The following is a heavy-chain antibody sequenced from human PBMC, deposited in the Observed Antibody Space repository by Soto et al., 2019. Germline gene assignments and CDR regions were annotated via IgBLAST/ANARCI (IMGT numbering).Heavy chain of an antibody. CDR3: AGGEDDYGDFGSMDV. CDR1: GGHFDRFA. V-gene: IGHV1-69*01. D-gene: IGHD4-17*01. J-gene: IGHJ6*02. CDR2: IIPFLSAT. Sequence: QVQLVQSGAEVKKPGSSVKLSCRASGGHFDRFALSWLRQAHGQGLEWMGGIIPFLSATSYAQKFQGRVTITADESARTLYLELRSLTSDDTAVYYCAGGEDDYGDFGSMDVWGQGTSVTVAS.